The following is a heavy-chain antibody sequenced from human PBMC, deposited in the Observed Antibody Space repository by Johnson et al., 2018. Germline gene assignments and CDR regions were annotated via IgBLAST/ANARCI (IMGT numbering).Heavy chain of an antibody. Sequence: VQLQESGGGLVQPGGSLKLSCAASGFTFSGSAMHWVRQASGKGLEWVGRIRSKANSYATAYAASVKGRFTISRDDSKNTAYLQMNSLKTEDTAVYYCTRLEHLPASAQAEYFQHWGQGTLVTVSS. J-gene: IGHJ1*01. CDR3: TRLEHLPASAQAEYFQH. D-gene: IGHD1/OR15-1a*01. CDR1: GFTFSGSA. V-gene: IGHV3-73*02. CDR2: IRSKANSYAT.